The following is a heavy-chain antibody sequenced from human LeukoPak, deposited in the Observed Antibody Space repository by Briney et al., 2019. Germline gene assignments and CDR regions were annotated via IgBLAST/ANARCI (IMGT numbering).Heavy chain of an antibody. Sequence: ASVKVSCKASGYTFTSYGISWVRQAPGQGLEWMGWISAYNGNTNYAQKLQGRVTMTIDTSTSTAYMELRSLRSDDTAVYYCARVVVDCLPSCNRPINWFDPWGQGTLVTVSS. D-gene: IGHD2-15*01. V-gene: IGHV1-18*01. CDR1: GYTFTSYG. CDR3: ARVVVDCLPSCNRPINWFDP. J-gene: IGHJ5*02. CDR2: ISAYNGNT.